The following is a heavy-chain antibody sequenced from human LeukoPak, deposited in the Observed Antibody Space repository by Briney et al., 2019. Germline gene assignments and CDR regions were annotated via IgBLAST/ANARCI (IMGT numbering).Heavy chain of an antibody. Sequence: ASVKVSCKASGYTFTGYYMHWVRQATGQGLEWMGWMNPNSGNTGYAQKFQGRVTMTRNTSISTAYMELSSLRSEDTAVYYCARGLRGTGRNYYYYMDVWGKGTTVTVSS. CDR3: ARGLRGTGRNYYYYMDV. J-gene: IGHJ6*03. V-gene: IGHV1-8*02. CDR1: GYTFTGYY. D-gene: IGHD3-16*01. CDR2: MNPNSGNT.